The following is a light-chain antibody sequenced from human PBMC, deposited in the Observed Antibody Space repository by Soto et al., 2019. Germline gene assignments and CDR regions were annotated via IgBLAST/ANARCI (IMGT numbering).Light chain of an antibody. V-gene: IGLV2-14*03. CDR3: ASWTTSTTMI. Sequence: QSALTQPASVSGSPGQSITISCTGTSSYIGAYNFVSWYQQHPGKAPKLMLYDVNIRPSGVSNRFSGSKSGNTASLTISGLQAEDEADYYCASWTTSTTMIFGGGTKVTV. CDR2: DVN. CDR1: SSYIGAYNF. J-gene: IGLJ2*01.